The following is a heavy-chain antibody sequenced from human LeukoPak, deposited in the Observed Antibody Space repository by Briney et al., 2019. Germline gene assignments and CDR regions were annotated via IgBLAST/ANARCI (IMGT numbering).Heavy chain of an antibody. D-gene: IGHD6-19*01. V-gene: IGHV4-4*07. CDR1: GGSISSYY. Sequence: SETLSPTCTVSGGSISSYYWSWIRQPAGKGLEWIGRIYTSGSTNYNPSLKSRVTMSVDTSKNQFSLKLSSVTAADTAVYYCARWKSSGWYWYFDLWGRGTLVTVSS. J-gene: IGHJ2*01. CDR3: ARWKSSGWYWYFDL. CDR2: IYTSGST.